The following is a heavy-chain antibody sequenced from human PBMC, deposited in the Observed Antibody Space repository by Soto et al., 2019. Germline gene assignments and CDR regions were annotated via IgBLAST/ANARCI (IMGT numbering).Heavy chain of an antibody. CDR3: AKDDWRLTNSYGMDV. CDR2: ISYDGSNK. CDR1: GFTFSSYG. V-gene: IGHV3-30*18. J-gene: IGHJ6*02. D-gene: IGHD2-21*01. Sequence: QVQLVESGGGVVQPGRSLRLSCAASGFTFSSYGMHWVRQAPGKGLEWVAVISYDGSNKYYADSVKGRFTISRDNSKNTLYLQMNSLRAEDTAVYYCAKDDWRLTNSYGMDVWGQGTTVTVSS.